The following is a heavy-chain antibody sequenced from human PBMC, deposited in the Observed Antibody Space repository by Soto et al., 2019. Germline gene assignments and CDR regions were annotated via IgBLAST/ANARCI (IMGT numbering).Heavy chain of an antibody. J-gene: IGHJ4*02. V-gene: IGHV1-46*01. CDR2: INPSGGST. Sequence: ASVKVSCKASGYTFTSYYMHWVRQAPGQGLEWMGIINPSGGSTSYAQKFQGRVTMTRDTSTSTVYMELSSLRSEDTAVYYCARGGDTYYYDSRGYRDTYYFYYWGQGSLDT. CDR3: ARGGDTYYYDSRGYRDTYYFYY. D-gene: IGHD3-22*01. CDR1: GYTFTSYY.